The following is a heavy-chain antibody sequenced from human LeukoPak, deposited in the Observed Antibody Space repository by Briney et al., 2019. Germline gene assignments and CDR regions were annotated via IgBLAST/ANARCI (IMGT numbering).Heavy chain of an antibody. V-gene: IGHV4-59*01. CDR1: GGSISSYY. J-gene: IGHJ6*02. Sequence: PSETLSLTCTVSGGSISSYYWSWIRQPPGKGLEWIGYIYYSGSTNYTPSLKSRITISVDTSRNQFSLKLNSVTAADTAVYYCARDDTPSNYDFWSGYVPYYYYGMDVWGQGTTVTVSS. CDR2: IYYSGST. D-gene: IGHD3-3*01. CDR3: ARDDTPSNYDFWSGYVPYYYYGMDV.